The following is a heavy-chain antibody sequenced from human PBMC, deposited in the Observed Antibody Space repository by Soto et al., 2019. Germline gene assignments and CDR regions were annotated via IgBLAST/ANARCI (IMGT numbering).Heavy chain of an antibody. Sequence: SETLSLTCIVSAVSISSYYWSWIRQPPGKGLEWIGYINHSGSAKYNPSLKSRVTISVDTSKNQISLKLSSMAAADTAVFYCAILRDGFNLNCFDPWGPGTLVTVSS. CDR3: AILRDGFNLNCFDP. CDR1: AVSISSYY. D-gene: IGHD2-15*01. CDR2: INHSGSA. V-gene: IGHV4-59*03. J-gene: IGHJ5*02.